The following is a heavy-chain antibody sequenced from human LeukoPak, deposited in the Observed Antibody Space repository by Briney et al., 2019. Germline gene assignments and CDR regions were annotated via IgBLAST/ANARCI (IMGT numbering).Heavy chain of an antibody. CDR1: GFTFNRNA. J-gene: IGHJ4*02. D-gene: IGHD4-11*01. CDR2: INYSGGHT. Sequence: GGSLTLSCAVSGFTFNRNAMSWVRQAPGMGLEWVSGINYSGGHTYYADSVKGRFTISRDNSKNTLSLQMNSLRAEDTAVYYCAKDDSMTLDHFDTWGQGTLVTVSS. CDR3: AKDDSMTLDHFDT. V-gene: IGHV3-23*01.